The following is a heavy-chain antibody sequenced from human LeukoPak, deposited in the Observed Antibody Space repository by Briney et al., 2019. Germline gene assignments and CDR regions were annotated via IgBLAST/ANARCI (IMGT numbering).Heavy chain of an antibody. D-gene: IGHD3-10*01. V-gene: IGHV4-39*07. CDR2: MYYSGST. J-gene: IGHJ4*02. CDR3: ARGYYGSGSYYTAPFDY. CDR1: AGSISTSSHY. Sequence: SETLSLTCTVSAGSISTSSHYWGCIRQPPGKGLEWIGSMYYSGSTYFNPSLRSRLTISVDTSKNQFSLKLSSVTAADTAVYYCARGYYGSGSYYTAPFDYWGQGTLVTVSS.